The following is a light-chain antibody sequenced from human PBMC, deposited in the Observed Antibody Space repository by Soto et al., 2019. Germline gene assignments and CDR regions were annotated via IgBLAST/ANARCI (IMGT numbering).Light chain of an antibody. CDR2: SAS. J-gene: IGKJ2*01. V-gene: IGKV3-15*01. CDR3: QQGHSWPLT. Sequence: EIVMTQSPATLSVSPGERATLSCRASQSISTELAWYQQKPGQPPRLLIYSASTRATGVPARFTGSGSGSEFTLTISGLQSEDFAVYYCQQGHSWPLTFGQGNRLEI. CDR1: QSISTE.